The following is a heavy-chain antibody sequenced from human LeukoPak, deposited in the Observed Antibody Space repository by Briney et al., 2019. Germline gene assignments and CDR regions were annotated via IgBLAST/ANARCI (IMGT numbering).Heavy chain of an antibody. CDR2: MNPNSGNK. CDR1: GYTFTSYD. Sequence: AGSVKVSCKASGYTFTSYDMHWVRQAPGQGLEWMGWMNPNSGNKDYAGNLQGRVTITRNNSKSTVYMEMNSLRSQPTAVYYCARAPSRIAARLQDIVGGYYMDVCGKGTTVTVSS. J-gene: IGHJ6*03. V-gene: IGHV1-8*03. D-gene: IGHD6-6*01. CDR3: ARAPSRIAARLQDIVGGYYMDV.